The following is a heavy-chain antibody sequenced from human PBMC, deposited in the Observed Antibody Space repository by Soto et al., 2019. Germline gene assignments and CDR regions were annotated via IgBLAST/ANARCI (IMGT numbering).Heavy chain of an antibody. V-gene: IGHV3-74*01. CDR2: INFDGTTT. J-gene: IGHJ4*02. Sequence: EVQLVESGGGLVQPGGSLRLSCAASGFTFNSYWIHWVRQAPGKGLVWVSRINFDGTTTNYADSVKGRFTVSRDNAKNTLYLQMNSLRDEDTAVYYCAIGGFRQWLLDYWGQGSLVTVSS. CDR1: GFTFNSYW. CDR3: AIGGFRQWLLDY. D-gene: IGHD5-12*01.